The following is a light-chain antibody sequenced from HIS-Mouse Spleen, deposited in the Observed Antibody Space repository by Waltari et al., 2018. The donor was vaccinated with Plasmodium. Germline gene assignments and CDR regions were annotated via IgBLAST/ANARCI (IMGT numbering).Light chain of an antibody. CDR2: LNSDGSH. CDR3: QTWGTGMGV. Sequence: QLVLTQSPSASASLGASVKLTCTLSSGHSSYAIAWHQQQPEKGPRYLMKLNSDGSHSKGGGIPDRFSGSSSGAGRYLTISSLQSEDEADYYCQTWGTGMGVFGGGTKLTVL. CDR1: SGHSSYA. V-gene: IGLV4-69*02. J-gene: IGLJ2*01.